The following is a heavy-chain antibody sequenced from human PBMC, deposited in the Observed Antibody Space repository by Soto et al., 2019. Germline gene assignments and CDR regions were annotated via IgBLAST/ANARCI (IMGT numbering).Heavy chain of an antibody. CDR1: GYTFTSYD. D-gene: IGHD1-1*01. Sequence: QVQLVQSGAEVTKPGASVKVSCKASGYTFTSYDINWVRQAPGQGLEWMGWMSPNSGATGYAQKLQGRVTMTRDTSISTAYMELSNLRSEDTAIYYCARGVDAGVDVWGQGSTVTVSS. V-gene: IGHV1-8*01. CDR2: MSPNSGAT. CDR3: ARGVDAGVDV. J-gene: IGHJ6*02.